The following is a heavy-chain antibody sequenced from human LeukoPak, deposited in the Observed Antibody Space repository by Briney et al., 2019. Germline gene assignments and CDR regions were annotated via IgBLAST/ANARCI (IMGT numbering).Heavy chain of an antibody. D-gene: IGHD2-15*01. V-gene: IGHV3-23*01. CDR2: ISASVGNT. CDR1: GFTLSSYA. Sequence: GGSLRLSCAASGFTLSSYAMNWVRQAPGKGLEWVSSISASVGNTYYADSVKGRFTISRDNSKNTLYLQMNSQRVDDTAVYYCAKVAGVDNYYYMDVWGKGTTVTVSS. CDR3: AKVAGVDNYYYMDV. J-gene: IGHJ6*03.